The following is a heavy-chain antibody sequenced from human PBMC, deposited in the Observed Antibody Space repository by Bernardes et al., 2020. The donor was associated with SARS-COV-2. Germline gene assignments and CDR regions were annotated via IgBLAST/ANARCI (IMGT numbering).Heavy chain of an antibody. J-gene: IGHJ6*02. D-gene: IGHD1-26*01. Sequence: GGSLILSCTASGFTFRTYGLHWVRQAPGPGLAWVGVLWYDGRNQYYAEAVKGRFSISRDNFKNTMHLQISSLRVEDTAVYYCARDGRLGSGDFYGMDVWGQGTTVTVSS. CDR2: LWYDGRNQ. CDR1: GFTFRTYG. V-gene: IGHV3-33*01. CDR3: ARDGRLGSGDFYGMDV.